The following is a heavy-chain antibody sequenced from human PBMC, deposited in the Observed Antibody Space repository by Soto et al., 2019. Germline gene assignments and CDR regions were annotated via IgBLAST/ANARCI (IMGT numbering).Heavy chain of an antibody. Sequence: ASVKVSCKASGGTFSSYAISWVRQAPGQGLEWMGGIIPIFGTANYAQKFQGRVTITADKFTSTAYMELSSLRSEDTAVYYCARAIGYYDSSGYYSPSAEYFQHWGQGTLVTVSS. CDR3: ARAIGYYDSSGYYSPSAEYFQH. J-gene: IGHJ1*01. CDR1: GGTFSSYA. V-gene: IGHV1-69*06. CDR2: IIPIFGTA. D-gene: IGHD3-22*01.